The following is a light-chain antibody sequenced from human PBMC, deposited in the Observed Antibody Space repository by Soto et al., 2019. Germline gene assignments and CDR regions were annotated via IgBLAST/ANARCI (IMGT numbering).Light chain of an antibody. CDR1: QGISSY. J-gene: IGKJ4*01. CDR2: TAS. CDR3: QQYNSHSPLT. Sequence: DIQLTQSPSFLSASVGDRVTITCRASQGISSYLAWYQLKPGKAPKLLISTASSLQSGVPSRFSGSGSGTEFTLTITSLQPDDFATYYCQQYNSHSPLTFGQGTKV. V-gene: IGKV1-9*01.